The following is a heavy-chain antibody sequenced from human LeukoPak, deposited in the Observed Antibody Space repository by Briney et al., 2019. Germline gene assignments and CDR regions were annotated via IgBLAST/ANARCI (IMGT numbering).Heavy chain of an antibody. Sequence: GGSLRLSCAASGFTFSSYAMHWVHQAPGKGLEWVAVISYDGSNKYYADSVKGRFTISRDNSKNTLYLQMNSLRAGDTAVYYCARGTHKYCSSTSCYSVGAYWGQGTLVTVSS. V-gene: IGHV3-30*01. CDR1: GFTFSSYA. CDR3: ARGTHKYCSSTSCYSVGAY. D-gene: IGHD2-2*01. J-gene: IGHJ4*02. CDR2: ISYDGSNK.